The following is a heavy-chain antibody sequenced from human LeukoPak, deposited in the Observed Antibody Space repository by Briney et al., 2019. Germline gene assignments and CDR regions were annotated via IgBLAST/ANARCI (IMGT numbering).Heavy chain of an antibody. J-gene: IGHJ3*02. Sequence: GGSLRLSCAASGFTFSSYAMSWVRQAPGKGLEWVSAISGSGGSTYYADSVKGRFTISRDNSKNTLYLQMNSLRAEDTAVYYCAKDTETVTRHNDAFDIWGQGTMVTVSS. CDR1: GFTFSSYA. V-gene: IGHV3-23*01. D-gene: IGHD4-17*01. CDR2: ISGSGGST. CDR3: AKDTETVTRHNDAFDI.